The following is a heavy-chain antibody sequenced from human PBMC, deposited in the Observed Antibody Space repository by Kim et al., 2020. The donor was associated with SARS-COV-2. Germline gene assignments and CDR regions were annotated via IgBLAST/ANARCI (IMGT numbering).Heavy chain of an antibody. CDR3: ARKAEYTYGTDCFDP. CDR1: GYIFSNHW. V-gene: IGHV5-10-1*01. D-gene: IGHD5-18*01. Sequence: GESLKISCMGSGYIFSNHWINWVRQMPGKGLEWRGRLDCYNSYIDYSPSFQGHVTISIDKSINTAYLQWSTLKASDTAIYYCARKAEYTYGTDCFDPWGKGTVVTVS. CDR2: LDCYNSYI. J-gene: IGHJ5*02.